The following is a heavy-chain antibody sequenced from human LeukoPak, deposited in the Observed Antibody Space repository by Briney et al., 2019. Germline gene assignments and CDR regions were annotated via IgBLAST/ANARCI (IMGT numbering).Heavy chain of an antibody. Sequence: TSGTLSLTCAVSGGSISSSNWWSWVRQPPGKGLEWIGEIYHSGSTNYNPSLKSRVTISVDTSKNQFSLKLTSVTAADTAVYYCARRPDYGDSRDAFDIWGQGTMVTVSS. CDR2: IYHSGST. CDR3: ARRPDYGDSRDAFDI. CDR1: GGSISSSNW. D-gene: IGHD4-17*01. V-gene: IGHV4-4*02. J-gene: IGHJ3*02.